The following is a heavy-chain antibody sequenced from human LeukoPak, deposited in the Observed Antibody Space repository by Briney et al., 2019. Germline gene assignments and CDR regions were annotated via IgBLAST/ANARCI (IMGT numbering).Heavy chain of an antibody. V-gene: IGHV4-4*09. D-gene: IGHD3-22*01. CDR3: SSPRSGYRYPFDY. CDR1: AASISNYY. J-gene: IGHJ4*02. Sequence: SQTLSLTCAVSAASISNYYCSWIRQAPRKGLEWIGYTSTSGSTNYNPSLKSRVSISLDTSKNRFSLNLNFVTAADTAVYYCSSPRSGYRYPFDYWGQGALVTVSS. CDR2: TSTSGST.